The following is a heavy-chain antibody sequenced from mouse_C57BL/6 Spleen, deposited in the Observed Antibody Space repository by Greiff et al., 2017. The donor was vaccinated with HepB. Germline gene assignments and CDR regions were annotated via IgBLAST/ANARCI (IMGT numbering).Heavy chain of an antibody. CDR2: IYPGDGDT. V-gene: IGHV1-82*01. J-gene: IGHJ1*03. Sequence: VQLQQSGPELVKPGASVKISCKASGYAFSSSWMNWVKQRPGKGLEWIGRIYPGDGDTNYNGKFKGKATLTADKSSSTAYMQLSSLTSEDSAVYFCATTVVATPYVWGTGTTVTVSS. CDR3: ATTVVATPYV. D-gene: IGHD1-1*01. CDR1: GYAFSSSW.